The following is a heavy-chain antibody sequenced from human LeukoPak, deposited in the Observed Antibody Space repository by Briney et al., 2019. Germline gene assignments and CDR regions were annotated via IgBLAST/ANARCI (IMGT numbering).Heavy chain of an antibody. D-gene: IGHD3-10*01. Sequence: PGGSLRLSCAASGFTFSSYGMHWVRQAPGKGLEWVAVISYDGSNKYYADSVKGRFTISRDNSKNTPYLQMNSLRAEDTAVYYCASSPYMVRGVTWGQGTLVTVSS. J-gene: IGHJ4*02. CDR3: ASSPYMVRGVT. CDR2: ISYDGSNK. V-gene: IGHV3-30*03. CDR1: GFTFSSYG.